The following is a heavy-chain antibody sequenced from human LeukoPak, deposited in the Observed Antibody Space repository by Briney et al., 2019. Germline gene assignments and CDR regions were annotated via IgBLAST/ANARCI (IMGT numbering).Heavy chain of an antibody. CDR2: INHSGST. J-gene: IGHJ5*02. CDR1: GGSFSGYY. Sequence: KPSETLSLTCAVYGGSFSGYYWSWIRQPPGKGLEWIGEINHSGSTNYNPSLKSRVTISVDTSKNQFSLELSSVTAADTAVYYCARGPNWFDPWGQGTLVTVSS. V-gene: IGHV4-34*01. CDR3: ARGPNWFDP.